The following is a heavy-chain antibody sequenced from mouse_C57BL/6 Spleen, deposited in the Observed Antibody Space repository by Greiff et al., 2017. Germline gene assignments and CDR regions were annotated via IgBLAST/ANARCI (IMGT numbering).Heavy chain of an antibody. J-gene: IGHJ3*01. CDR1: GFTFSDAW. D-gene: IGHD6-1*01. Sequence: EVQLVESGGGLVQPGASMKLSCAASGFTFSDAWMDWVRQSPEQGLEWVAEIRNKANNHETYYDESVKGRFTISRDYSKSSVYLQMNSLRAEDTGIYYCTRPLSWFAYWGQGTLVTVSA. V-gene: IGHV6-6*01. CDR2: IRNKANNHET. CDR3: TRPLSWFAY.